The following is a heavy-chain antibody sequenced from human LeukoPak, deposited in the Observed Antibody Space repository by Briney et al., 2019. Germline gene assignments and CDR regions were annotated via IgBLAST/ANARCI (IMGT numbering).Heavy chain of an antibody. CDR2: INPNSGGT. V-gene: IGHV1-2*02. CDR1: GYTFTRYY. D-gene: IGHD5-24*01. J-gene: IGHJ4*02. CDR3: ARVLDGYNEGDY. Sequence: ASVKVSCKASGYTFTRYYMHWVRQAPGQGLEWMGWINPNSGGTNYAQKFQGRVTMTRDTSISTAYMELSRLRSDDTAVYYCARVLDGYNEGDYWGQGTLVTVSS.